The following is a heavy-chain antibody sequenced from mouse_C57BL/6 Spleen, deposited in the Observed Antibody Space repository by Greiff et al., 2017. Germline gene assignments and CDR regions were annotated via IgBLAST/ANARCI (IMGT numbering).Heavy chain of an antibody. CDR1: GYTFTSYW. J-gene: IGHJ4*01. CDR2: IDPNSGGT. CDR3: ARRADYYDYDEGYYYAMDY. Sequence: VQLQQPGAELVKPGASVKLSCKASGYTFTSYWMHWVKQRPGRGLEWIGRIDPNSGGTKYNEKFKSKATLTVDKPSSTAYMQLSSLTSEDSAVYYCARRADYYDYDEGYYYAMDYWGQGTSVTVSS. V-gene: IGHV1-72*01. D-gene: IGHD2-4*01.